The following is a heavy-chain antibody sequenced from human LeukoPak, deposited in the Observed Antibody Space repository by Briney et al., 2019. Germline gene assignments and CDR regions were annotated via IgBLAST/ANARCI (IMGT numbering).Heavy chain of an antibody. V-gene: IGHV3-66*01. D-gene: IGHD6-19*01. CDR3: AKELQAGWYYFDY. J-gene: IGHJ4*02. CDR1: GFTVSTNY. Sequence: GGSLRLSCAASGFTVSTNYMSWVRLAPGKGLDWVSLLHSDGTTYYAESVKGRFTISTDNSKSTLYLQMNSLRAEDTAVYYCAKELQAGWYYFDYWGQGTLATVSS. CDR2: LHSDGTT.